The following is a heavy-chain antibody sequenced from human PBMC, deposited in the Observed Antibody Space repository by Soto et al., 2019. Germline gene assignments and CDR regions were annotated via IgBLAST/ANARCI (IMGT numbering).Heavy chain of an antibody. Sequence: GESLKISCMGSGYKVSTWHNFTSYWIAWVRQMPGEGLEWMGIIYPGDSDTRYSPSFQGQVTISADKSINSVYLQWSSLKASDTATYYCARWPDGYYYYGMDVWGQGTTVTVSS. CDR1: GYKVSTWHNFTSYW. J-gene: IGHJ6*02. CDR2: IYPGDSDT. CDR3: ARWPDGYYYYGMDV. V-gene: IGHV5-51*01.